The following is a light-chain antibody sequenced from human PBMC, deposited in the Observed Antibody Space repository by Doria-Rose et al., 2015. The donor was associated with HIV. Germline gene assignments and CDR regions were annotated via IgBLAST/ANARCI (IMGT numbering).Light chain of an antibody. CDR2: DAS. CDR3: QQYGTSRGT. V-gene: IGKV3-20*01. Sequence: TQSPGTLSLSPGERATLSCRASQRIKSSYLAWYQQKPGQAPRLLIYDASTSATGIPDRISGSRSRTDFTLTISRLEPEDVAVYYCQQYGTSRGTFGQGTRLEIK. J-gene: IGKJ5*01. CDR1: QRIKSSY.